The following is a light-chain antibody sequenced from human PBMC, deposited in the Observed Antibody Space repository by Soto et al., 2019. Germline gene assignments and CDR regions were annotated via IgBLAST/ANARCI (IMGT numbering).Light chain of an antibody. Sequence: IVLTQSPGTLSLSPGERVTLSCRAIQSFTSGHLAWYQQKPGQAPRLLIYDTSKRATGIPDRFSGSVSGTDFTLTVSRLEPEDFAVYFCQDYGGSPMYNYGQGTK. J-gene: IGKJ2*01. CDR2: DTS. CDR3: QDYGGSPMYN. CDR1: QSFTSGH. V-gene: IGKV3-20*01.